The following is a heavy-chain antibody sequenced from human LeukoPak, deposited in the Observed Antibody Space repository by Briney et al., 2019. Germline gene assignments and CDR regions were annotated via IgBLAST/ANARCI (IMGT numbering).Heavy chain of an antibody. CDR2: INPNSGGT. D-gene: IGHD5-18*01. J-gene: IGHJ4*02. CDR1: GYTFTGYY. Sequence: ASVKVSCKASGYTFTGYYMHWVRQAPGQGLEWMGRINPNSGGTNYAQKFQGRVTMTRDTSISTAYMELSRLRSDDTAVYYCARGDTAMPHLLFDYWGQGTLVTVSS. CDR3: ARGDTAMPHLLFDY. V-gene: IGHV1-2*06.